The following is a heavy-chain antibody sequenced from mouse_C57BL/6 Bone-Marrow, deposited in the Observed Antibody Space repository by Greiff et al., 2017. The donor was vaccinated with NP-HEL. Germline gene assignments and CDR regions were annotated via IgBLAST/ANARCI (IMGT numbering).Heavy chain of an antibody. CDR3: ANRGSSPYWYFDV. D-gene: IGHD1-1*01. CDR2: IHPNSGST. J-gene: IGHJ1*03. CDR1: GYTFTSYW. Sequence: QVQLQQPGAELVKPGASVKLSCKASGYTFTSYWMHWVKQRPGQGLEWIGMIHPNSGSTNYNEKFKSKATLTVDKSSSTAYMELNSLTSEDSAVYYCANRGSSPYWYFDVWGTGTTVTVSS. V-gene: IGHV1-64*01.